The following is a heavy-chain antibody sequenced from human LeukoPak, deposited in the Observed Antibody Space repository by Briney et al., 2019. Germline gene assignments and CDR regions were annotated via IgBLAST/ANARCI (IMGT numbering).Heavy chain of an antibody. J-gene: IGHJ3*02. CDR3: AKDLVYLGYCSSTSCYAYAIDI. CDR2: ISYDGSNK. CDR1: GFTFSSYG. V-gene: IGHV3-30*18. D-gene: IGHD2-2*01. Sequence: GGSLRLSCAASGFTFSSYGMHWVRQAPGKGLEWVAVISYDGSNKYYADSVKGRFTISRDNSKNTLYLQMNSLRAEDTTVYYCAKDLVYLGYCSSTSCYAYAIDIWGQGTMVTVSS.